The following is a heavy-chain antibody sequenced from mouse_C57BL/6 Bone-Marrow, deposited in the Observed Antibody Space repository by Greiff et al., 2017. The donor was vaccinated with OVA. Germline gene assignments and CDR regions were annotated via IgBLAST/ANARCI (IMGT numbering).Heavy chain of an antibody. CDR2: INPNYGTT. Sequence: VQLQQSGPELVKPGASVKISCKASGYSFTDYNMNWVKQSNGKSLEWIGVINPNYGTTSYNQKFKGKATLTVDQSSSTAYMQLNSLTSEDTAIYYCARWGYSNYPYYYAMDYWGQGTSVTVSS. J-gene: IGHJ4*01. CDR1: GYSFTDYN. D-gene: IGHD2-5*01. V-gene: IGHV1-39*01. CDR3: ARWGYSNYPYYYAMDY.